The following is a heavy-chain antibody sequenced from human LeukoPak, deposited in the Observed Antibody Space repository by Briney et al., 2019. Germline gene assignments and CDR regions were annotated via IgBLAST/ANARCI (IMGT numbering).Heavy chain of an antibody. CDR2: ISSSGSTI. CDR3: AGGEDYGIAFDI. CDR1: GFTSGGYG. Sequence: PGGSLRLSCAASGFTSGGYGMHWVRQAPGKGLEWVSYISSSGSTIYYADSVKGRFTISRDNAKNSLYLQMNSLRAEDTAVYYCAGGEDYGIAFDIWGQGTMVTVSS. J-gene: IGHJ3*02. D-gene: IGHD2-21*01. V-gene: IGHV3-48*04.